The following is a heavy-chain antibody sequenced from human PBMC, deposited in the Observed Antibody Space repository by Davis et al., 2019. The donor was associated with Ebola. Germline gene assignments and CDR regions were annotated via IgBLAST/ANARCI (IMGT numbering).Heavy chain of an antibody. D-gene: IGHD1-20*01. CDR3: ARLDNWNPLIFDY. CDR2: IYYSGST. Sequence: MPSETLSLTCTVSGGSISSYYWSWIRQPPGKGLEWIGYIYYSGSTNYNPSLKSRVTISVDTSKNQFSLKLSSVTAADTAVYYCARLDNWNPLIFDYWGQGTLVTVSS. V-gene: IGHV4-59*08. CDR1: GGSISSYY. J-gene: IGHJ4*02.